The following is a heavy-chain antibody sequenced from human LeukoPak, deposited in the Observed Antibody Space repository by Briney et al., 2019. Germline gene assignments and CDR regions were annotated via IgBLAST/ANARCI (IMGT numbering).Heavy chain of an antibody. CDR3: AREPSTGYSSGWGAFDI. V-gene: IGHV3-53*01. J-gene: IGHJ3*02. CDR1: GFTVSSNY. CDR2: IYSGGST. D-gene: IGHD6-19*01. Sequence: GGSLRLSCAASGFTVSSNYMSWVRQAPGKGLEWVSVIYSGGSTYYADSVKVRFTISRDNSKNTLYLQMNSLRAEDTAVYYCAREPSTGYSSGWGAFDIWGQGTMVTVSS.